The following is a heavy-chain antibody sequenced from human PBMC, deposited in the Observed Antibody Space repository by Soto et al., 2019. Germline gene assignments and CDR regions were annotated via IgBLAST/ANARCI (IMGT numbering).Heavy chain of an antibody. CDR2: IYSGGST. CDR1: GFTVSSNY. Sequence: PGGSLRLSCAASGFTVSSNYMSWVRQAPGKGLEWVSVIYSGGSTYYADYVKGRFTIYRDNSKNTLYLQMNKLRAEDTAVYYCANYPQPDIVVVPAATGLNIWGQGTMVTVSS. D-gene: IGHD2-2*01. J-gene: IGHJ3*02. CDR3: ANYPQPDIVVVPAATGLNI. V-gene: IGHV3-66*01.